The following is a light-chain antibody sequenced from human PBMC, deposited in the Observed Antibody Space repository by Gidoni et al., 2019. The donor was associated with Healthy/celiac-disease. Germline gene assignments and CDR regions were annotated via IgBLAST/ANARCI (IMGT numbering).Light chain of an antibody. J-gene: IGKJ4*01. CDR1: QSVSSY. CDR2: DAS. CDR3: QQRSNWPPT. Sequence: ATLLWSPREETTPSCRASQSVSSYLAWYQQKPGQAPRLLIYDASNRATGIPARFSGSGSVTDFTLTISSLEPEDFAVYYCQQRSNWPPTFGGGTKVEIK. V-gene: IGKV3-11*01.